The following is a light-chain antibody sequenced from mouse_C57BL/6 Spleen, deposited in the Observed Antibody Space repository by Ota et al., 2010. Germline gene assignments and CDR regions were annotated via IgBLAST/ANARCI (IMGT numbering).Light chain of an antibody. CDR2: DTS. V-gene: IGKV4-50*01. CDR1: TDIDDD. Sequence: TQSPASLSVATGEKVTIRCITSTDIDDDMNWYQQKPGSSPRLLIYDTSNLAPGVPARFSGSGSGNSYSLTISSMEGEDAATYYCQQFTSSPFTFGSGTKLEIK. J-gene: IGKJ4*01. CDR3: QQFTSSPFT.